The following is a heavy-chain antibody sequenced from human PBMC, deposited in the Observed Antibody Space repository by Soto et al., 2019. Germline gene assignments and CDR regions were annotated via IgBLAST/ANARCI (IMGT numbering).Heavy chain of an antibody. V-gene: IGHV3-15*07. D-gene: IGHD4-17*01. CDR1: GFTFSNAW. CDR2: IKSKTDGGTT. Sequence: PGGSLRLSCAASGFTFSNAWVNWVRQAPGKGLEWVGRIKSKTDGGTTDYAAPVKGRFTISRDDSKNTLYLQMNSLKTEDTAVYYCTTNQMTTVITGPRWSRHYYGMDVWGQGTTVTVSS. CDR3: TTNQMTTVITGPRWSRHYYGMDV. J-gene: IGHJ6*02.